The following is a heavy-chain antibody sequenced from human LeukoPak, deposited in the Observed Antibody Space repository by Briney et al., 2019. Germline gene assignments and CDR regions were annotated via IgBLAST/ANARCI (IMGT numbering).Heavy chain of an antibody. CDR3: ARDGWSSSSY. D-gene: IGHD6-13*01. CDR2: ISGSGGST. Sequence: GGSLRLSCAASGFTFSSYAMSWVRQAPGKGLEWVSAISGSGGSTYYADSVKGRFTISRDNSKSTLYLQMDSLRADDTAVYYCARDGWSSSSYWGQGTLVTVSS. CDR1: GFTFSSYA. J-gene: IGHJ4*02. V-gene: IGHV3-23*01.